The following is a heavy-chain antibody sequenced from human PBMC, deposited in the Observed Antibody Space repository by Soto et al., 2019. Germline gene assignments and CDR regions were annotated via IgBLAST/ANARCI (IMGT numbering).Heavy chain of an antibody. CDR1: GYTLTIYV. CDR3: AREAAVSGDFDY. D-gene: IGHD6-13*01. CDR2: ISAYNGNT. Sequence: ASVKGSWKASGYTLTIYVVGWGRQAPGQGLEWMGWISAYNGNTNYAQKLQGRVTMTTDTSTSTAHMELRSLRSDDTAVYYCAREAAVSGDFDYWGQGTLVTVSS. J-gene: IGHJ4*02. V-gene: IGHV1-18*01.